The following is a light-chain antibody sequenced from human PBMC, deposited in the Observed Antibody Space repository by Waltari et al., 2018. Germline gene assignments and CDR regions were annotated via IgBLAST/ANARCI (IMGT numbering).Light chain of an antibody. CDR3: QQYGHLPLT. J-gene: IGKJ4*01. CDR1: QDITKN. Sequence: DIQMTQSPSPLSASVGDRVTITCRASQDITKNLNWFLQKPGKAPQVLIFDASNSQPAVPSRFSGSGSGTDFAFTITSLQPEDIGTYYCQQYGHLPLTFGGGTRVEIK. CDR2: DAS. V-gene: IGKV1-33*01.